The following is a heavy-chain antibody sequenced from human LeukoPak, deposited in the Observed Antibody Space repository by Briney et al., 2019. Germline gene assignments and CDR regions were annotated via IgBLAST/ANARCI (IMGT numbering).Heavy chain of an antibody. V-gene: IGHV3-30*02. D-gene: IGHD1-26*01. CDR2: IRYDGSNK. Sequence: PGGSLRLSCAASGFTFSSYAMSWVRQAPGKGLEWVAFIRYDGSNKYYADSVKGRFTISRDNSKNTLYPQMNSLRAEDTAVYYCAKDVGATPWFDPWGQGTLVTVSS. CDR1: GFTFSSYA. J-gene: IGHJ5*02. CDR3: AKDVGATPWFDP.